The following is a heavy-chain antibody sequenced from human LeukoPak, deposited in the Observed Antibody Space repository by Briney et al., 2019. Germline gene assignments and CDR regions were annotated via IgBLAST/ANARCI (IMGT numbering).Heavy chain of an antibody. Sequence: SETLSLTCTVSGDSISSYYWSWIRQSPGKGLEWIGNIYYSGSPNYNPSLKSRVTISVDTSKNQFSLKLSSVTAADTAVYYCARDYVPYSSGCPNYWGQGTLVTVSS. V-gene: IGHV4-59*12. J-gene: IGHJ4*02. CDR2: IYYSGSP. D-gene: IGHD6-19*01. CDR1: GDSISSYY. CDR3: ARDYVPYSSGCPNY.